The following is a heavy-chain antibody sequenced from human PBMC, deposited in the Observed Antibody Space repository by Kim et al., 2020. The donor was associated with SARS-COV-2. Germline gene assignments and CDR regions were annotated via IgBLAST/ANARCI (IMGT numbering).Heavy chain of an antibody. Sequence: SETLSLTCTVSGGSISSYYWSWIRQPPGKGLEWIGYIYYSGSTNYNPSLKSRVTISVDTSKNQFSLKLSSVTAADTAVYYCARHLIYDFWSGYYPDYMDVWGKGTTVTVSS. CDR2: IYYSGST. CDR3: ARHLIYDFWSGYYPDYMDV. CDR1: GGSISSYY. D-gene: IGHD3-3*01. J-gene: IGHJ6*03. V-gene: IGHV4-59*08.